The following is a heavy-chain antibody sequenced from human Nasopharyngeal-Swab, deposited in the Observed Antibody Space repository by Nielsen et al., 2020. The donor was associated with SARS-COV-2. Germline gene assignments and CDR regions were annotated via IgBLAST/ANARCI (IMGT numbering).Heavy chain of an antibody. Sequence: GGSLRLSYAASGFTFSSSGMDWVRQAPGKGLEWVAVISYDGSNEYYGDSVKGRFTISRDNSKNTLYLQMNSLRAEDTAVYYCAKGGSSSWYSGFGYWGQGTLVTVSS. J-gene: IGHJ4*02. V-gene: IGHV3-30*18. CDR2: ISYDGSNE. CDR1: GFTFSSSG. CDR3: AKGGSSSWYSGFGY. D-gene: IGHD6-13*01.